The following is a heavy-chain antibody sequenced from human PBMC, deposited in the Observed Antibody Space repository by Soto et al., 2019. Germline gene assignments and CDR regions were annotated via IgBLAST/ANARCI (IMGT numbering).Heavy chain of an antibody. CDR1: GFSLSTSGMC. CDR3: ARIVGGYYGSGESYYYYYGMDV. D-gene: IGHD3-10*01. J-gene: IGHJ6*02. CDR2: IDWDDDK. Sequence: SGPTLVNPTQTLTLTCTFSGFSLSTSGMCVSWIRQPPGKALEWLALIDWDDDKYYSTSLKTRLTISKDTSKNQVVLTMTNMDPVDTATYYCARIVGGYYGSGESYYYYYGMDVWGQGTTVTVSS. V-gene: IGHV2-70*01.